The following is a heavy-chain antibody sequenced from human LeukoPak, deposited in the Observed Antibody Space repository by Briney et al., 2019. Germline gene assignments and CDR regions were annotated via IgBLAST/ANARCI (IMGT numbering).Heavy chain of an antibody. J-gene: IGHJ4*02. CDR2: IHHSGST. Sequence: SETLSLTCTVSGASISSYYWSWIRQPPGKGLEWIANIHHSGSTDYNPSLKSRLTISIDTSKNQFSLKLRFVTAADTAVYYCAREDYCSSTSCYQGVWGQGTLVTVS. V-gene: IGHV4-59*12. CDR3: AREDYCSSTSCYQGV. D-gene: IGHD2-2*01. CDR1: GASISSYY.